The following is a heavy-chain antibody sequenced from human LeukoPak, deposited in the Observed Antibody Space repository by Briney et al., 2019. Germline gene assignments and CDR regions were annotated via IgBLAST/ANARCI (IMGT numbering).Heavy chain of an antibody. CDR2: IYPGDSDT. CDR1: GYSFPSYW. D-gene: IGHD3-10*01. CDR3: ARIMVRGVIIKEKVFDP. J-gene: IGHJ5*02. Sequence: GESLKISCKGSGYSFPSYWIGWVRQMPGKGLEWMGIIYPGDSDTRYSPSFQGQVTISADKSISTAYLQWSSLKASDTAMYYCARIMVRGVIIKEKVFDPWGQGTLVTVSS. V-gene: IGHV5-51*01.